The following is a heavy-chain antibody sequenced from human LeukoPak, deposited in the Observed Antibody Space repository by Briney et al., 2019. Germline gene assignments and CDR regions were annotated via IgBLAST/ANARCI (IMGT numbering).Heavy chain of an antibody. D-gene: IGHD3-3*01. CDR2: IYPGDSGT. Sequence: GESLRISCKGSGYTFSSYWIGWVRQMPGKGLEWMGIIYPGDSGTRYSPSLQGQVTISVDTSIGTAYLQWSSLKASDTAIYYCARQNDFRLDYWGQGTLVTVSS. CDR3: ARQNDFRLDY. CDR1: GYTFSSYW. J-gene: IGHJ4*02. V-gene: IGHV5-51*01.